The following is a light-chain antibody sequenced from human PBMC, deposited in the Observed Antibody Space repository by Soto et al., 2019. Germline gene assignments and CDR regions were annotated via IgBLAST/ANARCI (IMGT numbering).Light chain of an antibody. CDR2: DAS. CDR3: QQYNSYGMYT. V-gene: IGKV1-5*01. CDR1: QSISSW. J-gene: IGKJ2*01. Sequence: DIQMTQSPSTLSASVGDRVTITCRASQSISSWLAWYQQKPGKAPKLLIYDASSLVSGVPPRFSGSGSGTEFTLTISSLQPHDFSAYYCQQYNSYGMYTFGQGTKLEIK.